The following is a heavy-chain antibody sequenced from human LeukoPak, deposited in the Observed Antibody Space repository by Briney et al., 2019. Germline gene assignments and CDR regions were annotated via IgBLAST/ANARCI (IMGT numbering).Heavy chain of an antibody. CDR3: ATPLDYYDRSDSHQGGD. CDR1: GFTFSSYA. V-gene: IGHV3-23*01. D-gene: IGHD3-22*01. Sequence: GGSLRLSCAASGFTFSSYAMSWVRQAPGKGLEWVSTLSGSGASTYYADSVKGRFTISRDNSKNTLYLQMNSLRAEDTAVYYCATPLDYYDRSDSHQGGDWGQGTLVTVSS. J-gene: IGHJ4*02. CDR2: LSGSGAST.